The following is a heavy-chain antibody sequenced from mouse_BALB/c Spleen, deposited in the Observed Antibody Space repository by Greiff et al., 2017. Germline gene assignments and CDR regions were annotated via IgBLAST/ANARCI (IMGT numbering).Heavy chain of an antibody. CDR3: ARCVLTGTFAY. J-gene: IGHJ3*01. CDR1: GYAFTNYL. D-gene: IGHD4-1*01. V-gene: IGHV1-54*01. CDR2: INPGSGGT. Sequence: VQLQQSGPELVRPGTSVKVSCKASGYAFTNYLIEWVKQRPGQGLEWIGVINPGSGGTNYNEKFKGKATLTADKSSSTAYMQLSSLTSDDSAVYFCARCVLTGTFAYWGQGTLVTVSA.